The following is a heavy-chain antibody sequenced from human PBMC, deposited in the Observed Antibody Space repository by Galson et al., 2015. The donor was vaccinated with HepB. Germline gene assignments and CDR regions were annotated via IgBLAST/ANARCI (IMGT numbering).Heavy chain of an antibody. CDR3: ARVIAVPAVRYIQGLGFDL. CDR2: IKQDGSEK. CDR1: GFTFSSYW. J-gene: IGHJ3*01. D-gene: IGHD2-2*01. Sequence: SLRLSCAASGFTFSSYWMSWVRQAPGKGLEWVANIKQDGSEKYYVDSVKGRFTISRDNAKNSVDLQMSGLRAEDTAVYYCARVIAVPAVRYIQGLGFDLWGQGTMVTVSS. V-gene: IGHV3-7*03.